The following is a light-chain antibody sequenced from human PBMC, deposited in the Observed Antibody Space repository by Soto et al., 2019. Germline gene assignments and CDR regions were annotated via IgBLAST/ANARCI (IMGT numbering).Light chain of an antibody. J-gene: IGKJ1*01. Sequence: EIVLPQSPGTLPLSPGEIATLSCRASQSVSSSYLAWYQQKPGQAPRLLIYGASSRATGIPERFSGSGSGTVFTLNSSRLEPEDFAVYYCQQYGSSQWTFGQGTKVEIK. V-gene: IGKV3-20*01. CDR1: QSVSSSY. CDR3: QQYGSSQWT. CDR2: GAS.